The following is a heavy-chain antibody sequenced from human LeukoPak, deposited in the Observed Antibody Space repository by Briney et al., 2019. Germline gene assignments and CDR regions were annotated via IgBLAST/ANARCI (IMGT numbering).Heavy chain of an antibody. CDR1: GFTVSSNY. Sequence: GGSLRLSCAASGFTVSSNYMSWVRQAPGKGLEWVSVIYSGGSTYYADSVKGRFTISRDNSKNTLYLQMNSLRAEDTAVYYCAREIVAVDYYGSGMLKYYFDYWGQGTLVTVSS. V-gene: IGHV3-66*01. J-gene: IGHJ4*02. D-gene: IGHD3-10*01. CDR3: AREIVAVDYYGSGMLKYYFDY. CDR2: IYSGGST.